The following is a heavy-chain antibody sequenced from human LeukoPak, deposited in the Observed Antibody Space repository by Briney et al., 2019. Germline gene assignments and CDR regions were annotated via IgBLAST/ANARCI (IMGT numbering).Heavy chain of an antibody. CDR2: IYYSGST. D-gene: IGHD6-19*01. Sequence: PSETLSLTCTVSGGSISSSSYYWGWIRQPPGKGLEWIGSIYYSGSTYYNPSLKSRVTISVDTSKNQLSLKLSSVTAADTAVYYCSLGRQWLVPLDSWGQGTLVTVSS. J-gene: IGHJ4*02. CDR3: SLGRQWLVPLDS. CDR1: GGSISSSSYY. V-gene: IGHV4-39*07.